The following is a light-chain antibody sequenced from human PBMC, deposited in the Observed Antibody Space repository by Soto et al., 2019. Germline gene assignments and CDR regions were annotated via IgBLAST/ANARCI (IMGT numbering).Light chain of an antibody. V-gene: IGLV2-14*01. Sequence: QSVLTQPASVSGSPGQSITISCTGTSSDVGGYNYGCWYQQHPGKAPKLLIYDVSNRPSGVSNRFSGSKSGNTASLTISGLQAEDEDDYYCSSYSSSSPVFGGGTKLTVL. CDR2: DVS. CDR3: SSYSSSSPV. CDR1: SSDVGGYNY. J-gene: IGLJ2*01.